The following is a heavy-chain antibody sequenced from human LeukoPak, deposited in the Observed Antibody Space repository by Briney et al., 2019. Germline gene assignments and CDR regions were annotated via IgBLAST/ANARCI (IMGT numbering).Heavy chain of an antibody. J-gene: IGHJ6*03. CDR1: GFTFSSYG. V-gene: IGHV3-30*03. Sequence: GGSLRLSCVGTGFTFSSYGMHWVRQAPGKGLEWVAVISYDGSNEDYADSVTGRFNISRDNSKNTLYLQMNSLRPEDTAVYYCARTYYYDSSGYPMDVWGKGTTVTVSS. CDR3: ARTYYYDSSGYPMDV. D-gene: IGHD3-22*01. CDR2: ISYDGSNE.